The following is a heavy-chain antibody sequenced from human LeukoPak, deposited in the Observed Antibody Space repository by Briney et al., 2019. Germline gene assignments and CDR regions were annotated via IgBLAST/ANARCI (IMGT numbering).Heavy chain of an antibody. CDR2: INPNSGGK. CDR3: ARLAVAGIYYFDY. D-gene: IGHD6-19*01. V-gene: IGHV1-2*02. J-gene: IGHJ4*02. Sequence: ASVKVSCKASGYTFTGYYMHWVRQAPGQGLEWMGWINPNSGGKNYAQKFQRRVTMTRDTSISTAYMELSRLRSDDTAVYYCARLAVAGIYYFDYWGQGTLVTVSS. CDR1: GYTFTGYY.